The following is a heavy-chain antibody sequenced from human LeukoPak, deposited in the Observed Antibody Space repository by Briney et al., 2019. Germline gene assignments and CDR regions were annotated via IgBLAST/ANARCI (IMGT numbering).Heavy chain of an antibody. J-gene: IGHJ6*02. V-gene: IGHV4-34*01. CDR1: GGSFSGYY. Sequence: SETLSLTCAVYGGSFSGYYWSWIRQPPGKGLEWIGEINHSGSTNYNPSLKSRVTISVDTSKNQFSLKLGSVTATDTAVYYCARGQDYGGNSDYYYYGMDVWGQGTTVTVSS. CDR2: INHSGST. CDR3: ARGQDYGGNSDYYYYGMDV. D-gene: IGHD4-23*01.